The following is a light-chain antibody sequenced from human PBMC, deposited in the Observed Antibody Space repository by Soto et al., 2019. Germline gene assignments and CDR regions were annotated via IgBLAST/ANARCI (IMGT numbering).Light chain of an antibody. V-gene: IGLV1-40*01. CDR3: QSYDSSLSGFV. J-gene: IGLJ1*01. CDR1: SSNIGADFG. Sequence: QSVLTQPPSVSGAPGQRVTISCTGSSSNIGADFGVHWYQQLPGTAPKLLIFGNNNRPSGVPDRFSGSKSHTSASLAISGLQAEDEADYYCQSYDSSLSGFVFGSGTKVTVL. CDR2: GNN.